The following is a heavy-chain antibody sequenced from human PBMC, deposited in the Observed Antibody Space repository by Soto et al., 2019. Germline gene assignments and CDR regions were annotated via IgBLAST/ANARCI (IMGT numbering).Heavy chain of an antibody. J-gene: IGHJ5*02. V-gene: IGHV1-69*01. CDR2: IIPIFGTV. D-gene: IGHD3-10*01. CDR1: GGGFSSYA. Sequence: QIQLLQSGAEVKKSGSSVKVSCKASGGGFSSYAINWVRQAPGQGLEWMGGIIPIFGTVNYAQKFQGRATITADGLTTTVYLELNSLRSDDTAVYYCARSYGSGSYGYFDPWGQGTLVTVSS. CDR3: ARSYGSGSYGYFDP.